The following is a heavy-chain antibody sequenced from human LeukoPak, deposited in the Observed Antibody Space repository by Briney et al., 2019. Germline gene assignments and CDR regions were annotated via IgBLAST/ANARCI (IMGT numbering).Heavy chain of an antibody. V-gene: IGHV1-2*02. J-gene: IGHJ4*02. CDR3: ARLGGVSSGPPAGLDY. D-gene: IGHD3-22*01. CDR1: GYNFTGYY. Sequence: GASVKVSCKAPGYNFTGYYMHWVRQAPGQGLEWMGWLNPNSGGTNYAQQIQGRVTMPTATSIRRAYMELSRLRSDDTAVYYCARLGGVSSGPPAGLDYWGQGTLVTVSS. CDR2: LNPNSGGT.